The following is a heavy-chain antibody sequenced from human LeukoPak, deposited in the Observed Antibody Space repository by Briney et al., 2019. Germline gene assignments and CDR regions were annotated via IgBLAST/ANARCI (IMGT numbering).Heavy chain of an antibody. CDR3: VKGHSAFGTGYDC. D-gene: IGHD1-1*01. Sequence: RSGGCLRLSCVASGFPFSRHAMSWVRQAPGKGLECVSVISDSGDRTYYAESVKGRFTISRDNSKNTLYPQMNSLRAEDTAVYYRVKGHSAFGTGYDCWGQGTLVTVSS. CDR2: ISDSGDRT. J-gene: IGHJ4*02. CDR1: GFPFSRHA. V-gene: IGHV3-23*01.